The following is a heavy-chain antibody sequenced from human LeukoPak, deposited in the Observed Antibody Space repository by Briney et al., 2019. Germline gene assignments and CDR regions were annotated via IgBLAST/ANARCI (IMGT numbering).Heavy chain of an antibody. CDR2: IDGSGSST. CDR3: AKVIHFDSSASYYWYFDL. J-gene: IGHJ2*01. V-gene: IGHV3-23*01. D-gene: IGHD3-22*01. CDR1: GFTFSNCG. Sequence: GGSLRLSCVASGFTFSNCGMSWVRQAPGKGLEWVSAIDGSGSSTYYADSVKGRFTISRDVSRNTLYLEMNSLRAEDTAIYYCAKVIHFDSSASYYWYFDLWGRGTLVTVSS.